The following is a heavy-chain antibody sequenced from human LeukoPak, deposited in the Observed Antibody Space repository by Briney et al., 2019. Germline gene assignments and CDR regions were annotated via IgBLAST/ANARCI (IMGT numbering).Heavy chain of an antibody. CDR3: ASGTFDDYGDYDRGDYFDH. CDR2: ISYSGNT. Sequence: SETLSLTCTVSDDSMTNRIYYWGWLRQPPGKGLEWIGSISYSGNTHYNPSLKSRVSISVDPSKNHFSLKVSSVTAADTAVYYCASGTFDDYGDYDRGDYFDHWGQGTLVTVSS. D-gene: IGHD4-17*01. J-gene: IGHJ4*02. V-gene: IGHV4-39*02. CDR1: DDSMTNRIYY.